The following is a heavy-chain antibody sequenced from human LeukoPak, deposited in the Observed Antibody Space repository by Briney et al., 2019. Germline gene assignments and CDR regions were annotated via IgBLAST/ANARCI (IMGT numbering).Heavy chain of an antibody. CDR2: INHSGST. Sequence: SSETLSLTCAVYGGSFSGYYWSWIRQPPGKGLEWIGEINHSGSTNYNPSLKSRVTISVDTSKNQFSLKLSSVTAADTAVYYCARGAGIAVAGTGHYWGQGTLVTVSS. D-gene: IGHD6-19*01. CDR3: ARGAGIAVAGTGHY. J-gene: IGHJ4*02. V-gene: IGHV4-34*01. CDR1: GGSFSGYY.